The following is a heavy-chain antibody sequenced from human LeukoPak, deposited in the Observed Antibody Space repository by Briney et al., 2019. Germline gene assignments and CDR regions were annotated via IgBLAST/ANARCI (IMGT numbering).Heavy chain of an antibody. CDR1: GGSFSGYY. V-gene: IGHV4-34*01. CDR2: INHSGST. CDR3: ARGITMVRRVIKKSYYFDY. D-gene: IGHD3-10*01. J-gene: IGHJ4*02. Sequence: SETLSLTCAVYGGSFSGYYWSWIRQPPGKGLEWIGEINHSGSTNYNPSLKSRVTISVDTSKNQFSLKLSSVTAADTAVYYCARGITMVRRVIKKSYYFDYWGQGTLVTVSS.